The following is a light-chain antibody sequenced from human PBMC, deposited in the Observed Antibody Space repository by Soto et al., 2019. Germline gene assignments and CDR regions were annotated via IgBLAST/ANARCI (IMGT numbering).Light chain of an antibody. V-gene: IGLV2-14*01. Sequence: QSVLTQPASVSGSPGQSITISCTGTSSDVGGYDYVSWYQPHPGKAPQLMIYDVNNRPSGVSNRFSGSKSGNTASLTISGLQAEDEADYYCSSYTSSSTLVFGTGTKVTVL. J-gene: IGLJ1*01. CDR1: SSDVGGYDY. CDR3: SSYTSSSTLV. CDR2: DVN.